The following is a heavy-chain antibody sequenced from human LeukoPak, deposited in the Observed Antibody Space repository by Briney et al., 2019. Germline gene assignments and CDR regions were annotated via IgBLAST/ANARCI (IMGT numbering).Heavy chain of an antibody. Sequence: ASVKVSCKASGYSFTSYGINWVRQAPGQGPEWMGWISAYNGNTHYAQKLQGRVTMTTDTSTSTAYMELRSLRSDDTAVYYCARDTYGDGEADWFDPWGQGTLVTVSS. V-gene: IGHV1-18*01. CDR3: ARDTYGDGEADWFDP. CDR2: ISAYNGNT. CDR1: GYSFTSYG. D-gene: IGHD4-17*01. J-gene: IGHJ5*02.